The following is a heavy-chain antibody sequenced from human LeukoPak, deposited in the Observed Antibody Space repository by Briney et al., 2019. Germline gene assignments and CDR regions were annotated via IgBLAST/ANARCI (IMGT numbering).Heavy chain of an antibody. CDR3: ARQHTAWYVDY. D-gene: IGHD1-1*01. CDR1: GFSFSNYA. Sequence: GGSLRISCAASGFSFSNYALSWVRQASGKGPEWVSGVSASGASTYSEDSVKGRFIISRDNSKNTVFLQMNSLRVEDTAVYYCARQHTAWYVDYWGQGILVTVSS. CDR2: VSASGAST. J-gene: IGHJ4*02. V-gene: IGHV3-23*01.